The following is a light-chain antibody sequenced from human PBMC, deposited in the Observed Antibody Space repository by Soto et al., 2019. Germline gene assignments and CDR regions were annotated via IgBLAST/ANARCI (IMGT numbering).Light chain of an antibody. Sequence: EVVLTQSPGTLSLSPGERATLSCRTSRSVSTSYLAWYQQRPGQPHRLLFYATSTRATGIPDRFSGSGSGTDFSLTVNSLEPDDFAVYYCQHYGSPVSFGPGTKVDFK. CDR2: ATS. CDR3: QHYGSPVS. J-gene: IGKJ3*01. CDR1: RSVSTSY. V-gene: IGKV3-20*01.